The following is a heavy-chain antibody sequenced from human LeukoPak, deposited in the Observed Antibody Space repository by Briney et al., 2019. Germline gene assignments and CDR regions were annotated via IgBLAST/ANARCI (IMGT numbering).Heavy chain of an antibody. Sequence: AASVNVSCKASGYTFTSYGISWVRQAPAPGLEWMGGISAYNGNTNYAQKLQGRVTMTTDTSTSTAYMELRSLTSDDTAVYYCARDYYDRAFDIWGQGTMVTVSS. CDR3: ARDYYDRAFDI. CDR1: GYTFTSYG. CDR2: ISAYNGNT. V-gene: IGHV1-18*01. D-gene: IGHD3-22*01. J-gene: IGHJ3*02.